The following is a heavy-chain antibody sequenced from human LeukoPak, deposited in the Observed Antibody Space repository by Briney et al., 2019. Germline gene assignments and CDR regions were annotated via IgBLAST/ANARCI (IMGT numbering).Heavy chain of an antibody. Sequence: PGGSLRLSCAASGFTFSDYYMSWIRQAPGKGLEWVSYISSSGSTIYYADSVKGRFTISRDNAKNSLYLQMNSLRAEDTAVYYCASPLDAVVPDEGDAFDIWGQGTMVTVSS. J-gene: IGHJ3*02. CDR2: ISSSGSTI. D-gene: IGHD2-2*01. CDR3: ASPLDAVVPDEGDAFDI. CDR1: GFTFSDYY. V-gene: IGHV3-11*01.